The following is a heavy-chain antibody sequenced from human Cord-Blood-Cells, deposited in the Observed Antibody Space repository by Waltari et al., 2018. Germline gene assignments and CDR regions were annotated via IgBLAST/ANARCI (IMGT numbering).Heavy chain of an antibody. V-gene: IGHV1-69*01. J-gene: IGHJ1*01. D-gene: IGHD3-22*01. CDR2: IIPIFGTA. Sequence: QVQLVQSGAEVKKPGSSVKVSCKASGVTFSSYAISWVRKAPGQGLEWMGGIIPIFGTANYAQKFQGRVTITADESTSTAYMELSSLRSEDTAVYYCARVYYYDSSGYYGAEYFQHWGQGTLVTVSS. CDR3: ARVYYYDSSGYYGAEYFQH. CDR1: GVTFSSYA.